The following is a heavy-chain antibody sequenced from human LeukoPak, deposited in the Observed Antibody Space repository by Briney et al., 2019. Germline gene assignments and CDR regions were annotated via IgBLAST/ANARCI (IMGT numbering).Heavy chain of an antibody. CDR3: ARDWGVGDPNAFDI. CDR2: INQDGSDK. V-gene: IGHV3-7*01. J-gene: IGHJ3*02. D-gene: IGHD2-21*02. Sequence: PRGSLRLSCAASGFTFSTSWMTWVRQAPGKGLEWVANINQDGSDKSYVDSVRGRFTISRDNAKNSLFLQMNSLRAEDTAVYYCARDWGVGDPNAFDIWGQGTMVSVSS. CDR1: GFTFSTSW.